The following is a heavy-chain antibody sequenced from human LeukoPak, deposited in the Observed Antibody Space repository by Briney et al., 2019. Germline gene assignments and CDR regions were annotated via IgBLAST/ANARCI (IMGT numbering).Heavy chain of an antibody. CDR2: IKSEGEGATT. CDR1: GFTIGTAR. CDR3: IAHFPYFYGFDV. D-gene: IGHD3-3*02. J-gene: IGHJ6*04. V-gene: IGHV3-15*01. Sequence: GGSLRLSCVSSGFTIGTARMSWVRQAPGKGLEWLGHIKSEGEGATTDYAAPAKGRFAISRDDSKNTIYLQMSSLKIDDTAIYYCIAHFPYFYGFDVWGKGTTVTVSS.